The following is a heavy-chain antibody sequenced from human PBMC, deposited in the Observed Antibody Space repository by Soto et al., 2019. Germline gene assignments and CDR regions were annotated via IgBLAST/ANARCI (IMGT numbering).Heavy chain of an antibody. V-gene: IGHV1-8*02. Sequence: QVQLVQSGAEVEKPGASVKVSCQASGYNFNTYDINWVRQATGKGLEWMGWMSPSTTNTAYAQKFQGRVTMTWDTSRSTAYMERNSLTSDDTAVYYCARGITQGFDYWGQGTPVTVSS. CDR1: GYNFNTYD. J-gene: IGHJ4*02. CDR3: ARGITQGFDY. CDR2: MSPSTTNT.